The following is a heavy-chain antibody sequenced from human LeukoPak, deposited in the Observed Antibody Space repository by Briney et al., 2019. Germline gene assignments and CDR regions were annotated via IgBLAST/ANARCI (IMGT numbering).Heavy chain of an antibody. V-gene: IGHV3-7*01. Sequence: GGSLRLSCAASGFTFSSYWMSWVRQAPGKGREWVANIKQDGSEKYYVDSVKGRFTISRDNAKNSLYLQMNSLRAEDTAVYYCARPSRGAAAAAYPDYWGQGTLVTVSS. J-gene: IGHJ4*02. D-gene: IGHD6-13*01. CDR1: GFTFSSYW. CDR3: ARPSRGAAAAAYPDY. CDR2: IKQDGSEK.